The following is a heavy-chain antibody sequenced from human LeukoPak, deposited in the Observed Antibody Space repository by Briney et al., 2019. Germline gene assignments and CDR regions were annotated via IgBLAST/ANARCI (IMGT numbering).Heavy chain of an antibody. D-gene: IGHD5-12*01. CDR2: IYPGDSDDT. J-gene: IGHJ4*02. V-gene: IGHV5-51*01. Sequence: KPGESLTISCKGSGYKFSNYWIGWVRQMPGKGLEWMGIIYPGDSDDTRYSPSYLGQVTMSADMSINTAYLQWSSPKASDTAIYYCARERGATGYDSGLDFDYWGQGTLVTVSS. CDR1: GYKFSNYW. CDR3: ARERGATGYDSGLDFDY.